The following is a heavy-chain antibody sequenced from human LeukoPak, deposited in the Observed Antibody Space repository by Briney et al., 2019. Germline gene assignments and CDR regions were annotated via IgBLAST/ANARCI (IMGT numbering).Heavy chain of an antibody. CDR1: GYRFYTYW. J-gene: IGHJ5*02. Sequence: GESLKISCKGSGYRFYTYWIGWVRQMPGKGLQWMAIIYPGDSKTRYSPSFEGQVTISVDKSISTTYLQWSSLKASDTAIYYCARQRDNWLDPWGQGTLVTVSS. CDR2: IYPGDSKT. CDR3: ARQRDNWLDP. V-gene: IGHV5-51*01.